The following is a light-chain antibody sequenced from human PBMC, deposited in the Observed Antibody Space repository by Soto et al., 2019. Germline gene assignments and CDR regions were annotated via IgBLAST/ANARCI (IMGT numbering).Light chain of an antibody. Sequence: QSVLTQPPSVSAAPGQKVTISCSGSNSNIGSNSVSWYQQLPGTAPKLLMYDNDKRPSENPDRFSGSRSGTSATLGIAGLQTGDEADYYCGTWDSSLDAGVFGGGTKLTVL. CDR2: DND. CDR1: NSNIGSNS. J-gene: IGLJ2*01. CDR3: GTWDSSLDAGV. V-gene: IGLV1-51*01.